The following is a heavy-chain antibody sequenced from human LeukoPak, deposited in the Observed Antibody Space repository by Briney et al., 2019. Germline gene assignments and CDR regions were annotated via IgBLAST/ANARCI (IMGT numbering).Heavy chain of an antibody. J-gene: IGHJ4*02. CDR2: ISYDGNNK. Sequence: GGSLRLSCAASGFTFSSYGMHWVRQAPGKGLEWVAVISYDGNNKYYADSVKGRLTISRDNSKNTLYLQMNSLRSEDTAVYYCAKDTGIVVVPAAEDYWGQGTLVTVSS. CDR3: AKDTGIVVVPAAEDY. V-gene: IGHV3-30*18. D-gene: IGHD2-2*01. CDR1: GFTFSSYG.